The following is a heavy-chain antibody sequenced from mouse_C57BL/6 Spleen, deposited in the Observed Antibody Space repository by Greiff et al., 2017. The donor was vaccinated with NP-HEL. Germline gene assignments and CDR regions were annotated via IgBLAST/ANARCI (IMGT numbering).Heavy chain of an antibody. Sequence: EVMLVESGGGLVKPGGSLKLSCAASGFTFSSYAMSWVRQTPEKRLEWVATISDGGSYTYYPDNVKGRFTISRDNAKNNLYLQMSHLKSEDTAMYYCARALLLHWYFDVWGTGTTVTVSS. D-gene: IGHD1-1*01. V-gene: IGHV5-4*03. CDR2: ISDGGSYT. CDR1: GFTFSSYA. J-gene: IGHJ1*03. CDR3: ARALLLHWYFDV.